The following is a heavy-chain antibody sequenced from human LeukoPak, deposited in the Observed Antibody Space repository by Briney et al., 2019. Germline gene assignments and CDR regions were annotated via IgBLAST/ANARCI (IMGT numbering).Heavy chain of an antibody. J-gene: IGHJ4*02. CDR1: GFIFSDYY. CDR2: ISSSGDTI. V-gene: IGHV3-11*01. D-gene: IGHD3-10*01. CDR3: ARDRDVRGVIVRY. Sequence: TGGSLRLSCAASGFIFSDYYMSWIRQAPGKGPEWVSYISSSGDTIYYGDSVKGRFTVSRDNAKNSLYLQMNSLRAEDTAMYYCARDRDVRGVIVRYWGQGTLVTVSS.